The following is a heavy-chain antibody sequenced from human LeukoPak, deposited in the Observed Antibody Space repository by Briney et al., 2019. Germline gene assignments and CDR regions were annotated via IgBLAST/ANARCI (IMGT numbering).Heavy chain of an antibody. D-gene: IGHD4-17*01. CDR3: ARKATVTTGWYFDL. Sequence: PSETLSLTCTVSGGSISSYYWSWIRQHPGKGLEWIGYIYYSGSTYYNPSLKSRVTISVDTSKNQFSLKLSSVTAADTAVYYCARKATVTTGWYFDLWGRGTLVTVSS. CDR1: GGSISSYY. CDR2: IYYSGST. V-gene: IGHV4-59*06. J-gene: IGHJ2*01.